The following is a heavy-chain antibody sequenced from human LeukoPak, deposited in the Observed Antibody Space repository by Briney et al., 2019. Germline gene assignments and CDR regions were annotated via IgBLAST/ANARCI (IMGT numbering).Heavy chain of an antibody. CDR3: ARVPPPYYYDSSGYYGNYWYFDL. J-gene: IGHJ2*01. V-gene: IGHV1-69*13. CDR2: IIPIFGTA. CDR1: GGTFSSYA. D-gene: IGHD3-22*01. Sequence: SVKVSCKASGGTFSSYAISWVRQAPGQGLEWMGGIIPIFGTANYAQKFQGRVTITADESTSTAYMELSSLRSEDTAVYYCARVPPPYYYDSSGYYGNYWYFDLWGRGTLVTVCS.